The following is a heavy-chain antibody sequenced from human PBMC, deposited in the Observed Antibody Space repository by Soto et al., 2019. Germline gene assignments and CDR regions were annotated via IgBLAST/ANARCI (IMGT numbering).Heavy chain of an antibody. CDR1: GYTFTSYG. CDR2: ISAHNGNT. CDR3: GRGRYGDY. D-gene: IGHD1-1*01. V-gene: IGHV1-18*01. J-gene: IGHJ4*02. Sequence: QVHLVQSGAEVKKPGASVKVSCKASGYTFTSYGITRVRQAPGQGLEWMGWISAHNGNTDYAQKLQGRVIVTRDTSTSTAYMELRSLRSDDTAVYYCGRGRYGDYWGQGALVTVSS.